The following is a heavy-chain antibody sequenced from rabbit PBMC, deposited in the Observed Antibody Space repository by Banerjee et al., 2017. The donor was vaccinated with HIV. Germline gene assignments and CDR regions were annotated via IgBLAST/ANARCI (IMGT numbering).Heavy chain of an antibody. CDR1: GIDFSSYYY. D-gene: IGHD4-1*01. CDR3: ARGDLGTGWGTFDL. CDR2: ITSGIGGST. J-gene: IGHJ4*01. Sequence: QEQLVESGGGLVKPEGSLTLTCKASGIDFSSYYYIWWVRQAPGKGLEWIASITSGIGGSTYYASWAKGRFTISKTSSTTVTLQMTSLTAADTATYFCARGDLGTGWGTFDLWGPGTLVTVS. V-gene: IGHV1S45*01.